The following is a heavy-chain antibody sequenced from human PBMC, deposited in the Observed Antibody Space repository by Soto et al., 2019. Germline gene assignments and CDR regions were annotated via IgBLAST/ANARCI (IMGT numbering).Heavy chain of an antibody. CDR2: IYWNDDK. Sequence: QITLKESGPTLVKPTQTLTLTCTFSGFSLSTSGVGVGWIRQPPGKALEWLALIYWNDDKRYSPSLKSRLTITKDTSKNQVVLTMTNMDPVDTATYYCAHSFPDYYDSSGYFDYWGQGTLVTVSS. V-gene: IGHV2-5*01. J-gene: IGHJ4*02. D-gene: IGHD3-22*01. CDR1: GFSLSTSGVG. CDR3: AHSFPDYYDSSGYFDY.